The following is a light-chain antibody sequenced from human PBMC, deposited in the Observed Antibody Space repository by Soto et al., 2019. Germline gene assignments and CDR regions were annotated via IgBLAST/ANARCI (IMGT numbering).Light chain of an antibody. CDR2: EVS. V-gene: IGLV2-8*01. CDR3: NAQADNGKHV. CDR1: SNDGGHSSF. Sequence: QSALTQPPSASGSPGQSVAISCTGNSNDGGHSSFISWYQQHPGKGRKLIIYEVSKRPSGVPDRFSGSKSGNTASLSVSGLQDEDEADYFCNAQADNGKHVFGTGTKLTVL. J-gene: IGLJ1*01.